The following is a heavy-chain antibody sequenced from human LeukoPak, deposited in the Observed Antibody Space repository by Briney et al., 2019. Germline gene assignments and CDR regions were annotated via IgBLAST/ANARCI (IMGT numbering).Heavy chain of an antibody. CDR3: ATTYCYGSGSYYAPNY. V-gene: IGHV3-33*01. D-gene: IGHD3-10*01. CDR2: IWYDGSNK. Sequence: GGSLRLSWAAGGFTFSNYGMHGGRQAPGKVVDWVAIIWYDGSNKYYADSVKGRFTIYRDNYKTTLYLQMTSLRAEDTAVYYCATTYCYGSGSYYAPNYWGQGPLVTVSS. J-gene: IGHJ4*02. CDR1: GFTFSNYG.